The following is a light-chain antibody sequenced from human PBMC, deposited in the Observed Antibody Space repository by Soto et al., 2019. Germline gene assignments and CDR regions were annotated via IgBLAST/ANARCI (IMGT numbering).Light chain of an antibody. J-gene: IGKJ1*01. CDR2: GAS. CDR1: QSVSSSF. V-gene: IGKV3-20*01. Sequence: EIVMTQSPATLSVSPGERATLSCRASQSVSSSFLAWYHQKPGQAPRPLIYGASSRATGIPDRFTGSGSGTDFTLTISRLEPEDFAVYYCQQYNNWPPVTFGQGTKVDIK. CDR3: QQYNNWPPVT.